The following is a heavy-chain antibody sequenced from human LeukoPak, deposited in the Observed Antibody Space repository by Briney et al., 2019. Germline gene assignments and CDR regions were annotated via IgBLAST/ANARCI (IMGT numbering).Heavy chain of an antibody. J-gene: IGHJ4*02. CDR3: ASGVVVAAYKYYFDY. D-gene: IGHD2-15*01. V-gene: IGHV4-61*01. Sequence: SETLSLTCTVSGGSVSSGSYYWSWIRQPPGKGLEWIGYIYYSGSTNYNPSLKSRVTISVDTSKNQFSLKLSSVTAADTAVYYCASGVVVAAYKYYFDYWGQGTLVTVSS. CDR1: GGSVSSGSYY. CDR2: IYYSGST.